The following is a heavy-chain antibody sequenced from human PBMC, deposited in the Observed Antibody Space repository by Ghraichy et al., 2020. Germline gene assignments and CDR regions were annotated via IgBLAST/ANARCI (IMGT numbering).Heavy chain of an antibody. CDR3: ARGYCTNGVCHEDYFDY. V-gene: IGHV4-4*07. J-gene: IGHJ4*02. CDR1: GGSISSYY. Sequence: SETLSLTCTVSGGSISSYYWSWIRQPAGKGLEWIGRIYTSGSTNYNPSLKSRVTMSVDTSKNQFSLKLSSVTAADTAVYYCARGYCTNGVCHEDYFDYWGQGTLVTVSS. D-gene: IGHD2-8*01. CDR2: IYTSGST.